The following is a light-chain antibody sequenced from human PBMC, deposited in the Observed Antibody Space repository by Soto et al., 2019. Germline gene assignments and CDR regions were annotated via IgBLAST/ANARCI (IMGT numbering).Light chain of an antibody. J-gene: IGLJ1*01. CDR3: SSYRSSSPVYV. CDR1: SSDVGGYNY. CDR2: DVT. Sequence: QSVLTQPASVSGTPGQSITLSCTGTSSDVGGYNYVSWYQQHPGKAPKLLIYDVTNRPSGVSNRFSGSKSGNTASLTISGLQAEDEADYYCSSYRSSSPVYVFGPGTKVTV. V-gene: IGLV2-14*03.